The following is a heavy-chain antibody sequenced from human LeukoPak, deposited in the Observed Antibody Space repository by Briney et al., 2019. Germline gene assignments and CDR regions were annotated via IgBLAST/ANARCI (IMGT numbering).Heavy chain of an antibody. Sequence: GGSLRLSCAASGFTFSSYAMHWVRQAPGKGLEWVAVISYDGSNKYYADSVKGRFTISRDNSKNTLYLQMNSLRAEDTAVYYCARAERCSSALDGGWGQGTLVTVSS. CDR2: ISYDGSNK. V-gene: IGHV3-30*04. CDR1: GFTFSSYA. CDR3: ARAERCSSALDGG. D-gene: IGHD6-19*01. J-gene: IGHJ4*02.